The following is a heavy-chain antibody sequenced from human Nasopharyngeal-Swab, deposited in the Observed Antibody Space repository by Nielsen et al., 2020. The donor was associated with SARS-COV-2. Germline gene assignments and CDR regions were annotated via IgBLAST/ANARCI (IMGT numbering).Heavy chain of an antibody. J-gene: IGHJ4*02. CDR1: GFTFSEYA. CDR2: ISGGGEST. D-gene: IGHD1-26*01. V-gene: IGHV3-23*01. Sequence: GGSLTLSCAASGFTFSEYAFHWVRQAPGKGLEWVSVISGGGESTHYADSVKGRFSISRVDSRETVYLQMDSLRAEDTAVYYCARDPSFVGSLEFDQWGRGTLVTVSS. CDR3: ARDPSFVGSLEFDQ.